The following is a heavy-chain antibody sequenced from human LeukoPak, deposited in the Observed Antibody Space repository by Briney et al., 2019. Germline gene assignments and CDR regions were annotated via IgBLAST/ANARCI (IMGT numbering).Heavy chain of an antibody. CDR1: AFTFSSYN. CDR3: ARLTVTTLAFDI. Sequence: GGSLRLSCAASAFTFSSYNMNWVRQAPGKGLEWVSSISSSSSYIYYADSVKGRFTISRDNAKNSLYLQMNSLRAEDTAVYYCARLTVTTLAFDIWGQGTMVTVSS. CDR2: ISSSSSYI. V-gene: IGHV3-21*01. D-gene: IGHD4-17*01. J-gene: IGHJ3*02.